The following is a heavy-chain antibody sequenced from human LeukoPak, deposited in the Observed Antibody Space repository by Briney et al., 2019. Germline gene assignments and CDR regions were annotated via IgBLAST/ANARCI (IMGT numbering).Heavy chain of an antibody. J-gene: IGHJ6*02. CDR1: GGTFSSYA. V-gene: IGHV1-69*04. CDR3: ARSPLAAAGIYYYYGMDV. D-gene: IGHD6-13*01. Sequence: SVKVSCKASGGTFSSYAISWVRQAPGQGLEWMGRIIPIFGIANYAQKFQGRVTITADKSTSTAYMELSSLRSEDTAVYYCARSPLAAAGIYYYYGMDVWGQVTTVTVSS. CDR2: IIPIFGIA.